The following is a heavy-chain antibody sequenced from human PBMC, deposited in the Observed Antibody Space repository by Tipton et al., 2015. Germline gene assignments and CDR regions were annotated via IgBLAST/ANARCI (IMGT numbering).Heavy chain of an antibody. V-gene: IGHV5-10-1*01. D-gene: IGHD5-18*01. CDR2: VDPNDSYI. Sequence: VQLVQSGAEVKRPGESLRISCQASGYSFPNYWIVWVRQMPGKGLEWMGRVDPNDSYISYSPSFEGHVTISADKSIRTAYLQWSSLEASDTAMYYCARGYSPRRWFDPWGQGTLVTVSS. CDR3: ARGYSPRRWFDP. J-gene: IGHJ5*02. CDR1: GYSFPNYW.